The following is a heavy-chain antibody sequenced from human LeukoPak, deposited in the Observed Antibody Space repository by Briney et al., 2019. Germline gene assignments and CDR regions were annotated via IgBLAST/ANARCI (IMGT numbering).Heavy chain of an antibody. Sequence: ASVKVSCKASGYTFTGYYVHWVRQAPGQGLEWMGWINPNSGGTNYAQKFQGRVTMTRDTSINTAYMELSRLRSDDTAVYYCARLSGYSSGWLHGADAFDIWGQGTMVTVSS. V-gene: IGHV1-2*02. D-gene: IGHD6-19*01. J-gene: IGHJ3*02. CDR2: INPNSGGT. CDR1: GYTFTGYY. CDR3: ARLSGYSSGWLHGADAFDI.